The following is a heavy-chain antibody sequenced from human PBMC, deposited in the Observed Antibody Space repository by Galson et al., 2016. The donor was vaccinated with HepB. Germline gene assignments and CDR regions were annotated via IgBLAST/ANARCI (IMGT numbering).Heavy chain of an antibody. CDR1: GLTISDYG. Sequence: SLRLSCAASGLTISDYGMNWVRQAPGKGLEWVAFMWHDGSKKYYTDSLKGRFIISRDDSKNTLYLQMHSLRAEDTALYYCAKLPSRYYGSGAGYGMDIWGQGTTVTVSS. CDR3: AKLPSRYYGSGAGYGMDI. CDR2: MWHDGSKK. V-gene: IGHV3-33*06. J-gene: IGHJ6*02. D-gene: IGHD3-10*01.